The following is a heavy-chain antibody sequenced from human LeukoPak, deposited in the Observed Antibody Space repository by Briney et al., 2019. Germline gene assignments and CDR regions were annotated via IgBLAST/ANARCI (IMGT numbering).Heavy chain of an antibody. J-gene: IGHJ4*02. CDR1: GGSISSSSYY. CDR3: ARAFYGGNPFDY. Sequence: SETLSLTCTVAGGSISSSSYYWGWIRQPPGTGLEWIGRFYYSGSTYYNPSLRSRVTISVDTSKNQFSLKLSSVTAADTAVYYCARAFYGGNPFDYWGQGTLVTVSS. CDR2: FYYSGST. V-gene: IGHV4-39*07. D-gene: IGHD4-23*01.